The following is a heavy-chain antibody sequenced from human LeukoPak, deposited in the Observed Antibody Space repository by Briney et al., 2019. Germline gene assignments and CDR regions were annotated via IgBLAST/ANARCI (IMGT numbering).Heavy chain of an antibody. V-gene: IGHV3-74*01. J-gene: IGHJ4*02. D-gene: IGHD7-27*01. CDR2: ISNDGGTT. CDR3: NVRWGPNSDY. Sequence: GGSLRLSCAASGFTFSTFWMHWVRQTPGKGLVWVSRISNDGGTTHYADSVKGRFTISRDNAKNTLFLHMNSLRAEDTAVYYCNVRWGPNSDYWGQGTLDSVSS. CDR1: GFTFSTFW.